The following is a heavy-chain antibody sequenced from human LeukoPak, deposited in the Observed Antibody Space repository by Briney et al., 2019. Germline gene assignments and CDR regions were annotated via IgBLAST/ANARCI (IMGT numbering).Heavy chain of an antibody. CDR3: ARVSRELGMGYYYYGMDV. Sequence: PSETLSLTCTVSGGSISSYYWSWIRRPAGKGLEWIGRIYTSGSTNYNPSLKSRVTMSVDTSKNQFSLKLSSVTAADTAVYYCARVSRELGMGYYYYGMDVWGQGTTVTVSS. D-gene: IGHD1-26*01. J-gene: IGHJ6*02. V-gene: IGHV4-4*07. CDR2: IYTSGST. CDR1: GGSISSYY.